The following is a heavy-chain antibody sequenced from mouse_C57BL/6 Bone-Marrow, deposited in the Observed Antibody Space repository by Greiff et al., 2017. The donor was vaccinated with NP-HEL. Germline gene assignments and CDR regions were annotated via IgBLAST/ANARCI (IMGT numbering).Heavy chain of an antibody. V-gene: IGHV5-2*01. CDR1: EYEFPSHD. CDR3: ARCSNYPYWYFDV. J-gene: IGHJ1*03. Sequence: EVKLVESGGGLVQPGESLKLSCESNEYEFPSHDMSWVRKTPEKRLELVAAINSDGGSTYYPDTMERRVIISRDNTKKTLYLQMSSLRSEDTALYYCARCSNYPYWYFDVWGTGTTVTVSS. CDR2: INSDGGST. D-gene: IGHD2-5*01.